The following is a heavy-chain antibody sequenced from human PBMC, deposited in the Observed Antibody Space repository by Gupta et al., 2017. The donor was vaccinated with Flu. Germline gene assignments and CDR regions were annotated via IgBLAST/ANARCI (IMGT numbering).Heavy chain of an antibody. D-gene: IGHD3-9*01. V-gene: IGHV4-39*01. CDR1: GDSISGRSHS. J-gene: IGHJ5*02. CDR3: ARTGTDDYNPTWFDP. CDR2: VYYTGGT. Sequence: QESGPRLVKSSGTLSLTCTVSGDSISGRSHSWGWIRQSPGRGLEWIGNVYYTGGTYYAPSLKSRVTVSVDTSKNQFSLTLTSVTAADTAVYYCARTGTDDYNPTWFDPWGPGTLVSVSS.